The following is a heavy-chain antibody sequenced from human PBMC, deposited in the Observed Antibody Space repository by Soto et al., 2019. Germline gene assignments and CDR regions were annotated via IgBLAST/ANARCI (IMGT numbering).Heavy chain of an antibody. CDR3: ARDRAYSSSPRNYYYGMDV. D-gene: IGHD6-6*01. CDR1: GGTFSSYA. Sequence: SVKVSCKASGGTFSSYAISWVRQAPGQGLEWMGGIIPIFGTANYAQKFQGRVTITADESTSTAYMELSSLRSEDTAVYYCARDRAYSSSPRNYYYGMDVWGQGTTVTVSS. CDR2: IIPIFGTA. J-gene: IGHJ6*02. V-gene: IGHV1-69*13.